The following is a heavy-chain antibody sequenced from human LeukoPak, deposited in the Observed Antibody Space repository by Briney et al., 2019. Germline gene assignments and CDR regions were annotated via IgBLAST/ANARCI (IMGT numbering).Heavy chain of an antibody. D-gene: IGHD2-15*01. V-gene: IGHV3-48*03. Sequence: GGSLRLSCVVSGFTFTDYEMNWVRQAPGKGLEWISYMTSSHSPIYYADSVKGRFTISRDNAKNSLYLQMNSLRAEDTAVYYCARGYCSGGTCYGYSQSWGQGTLVTVSS. J-gene: IGHJ1*01. CDR1: GFTFTDYE. CDR2: MTSSHSPI. CDR3: ARGYCSGGTCYGYSQS.